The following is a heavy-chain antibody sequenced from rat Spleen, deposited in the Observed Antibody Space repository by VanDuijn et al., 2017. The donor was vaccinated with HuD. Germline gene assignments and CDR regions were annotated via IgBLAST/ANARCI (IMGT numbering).Heavy chain of an antibody. D-gene: IGHD1-2*01. Sequence: EVQLQESGPGLVKPSQSLSLTCSVTSYSITSYSRWNWIRKFPGNKMEWIGHISYSGSTSYNPSLKSRISITRDTSKNQFFLQLNSVTTEDTATYYCARSSSLYYYSSYIDYFDYWGQGVMVTVSS. CDR3: ARSSSLYYYSSYIDYFDY. V-gene: IGHV3-1*01. CDR1: SYSITSYS. J-gene: IGHJ2*01. CDR2: ISYSGST.